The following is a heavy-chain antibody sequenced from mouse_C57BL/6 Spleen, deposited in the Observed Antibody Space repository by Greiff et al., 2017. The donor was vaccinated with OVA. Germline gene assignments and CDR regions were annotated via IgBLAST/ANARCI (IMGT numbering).Heavy chain of an antibody. D-gene: IGHD1-1*01. V-gene: IGHV5-9*04. CDR2: ISGGGGNT. Sequence: DVQLQESGGGLVKPGGSLKLSCAASGFTFSSYTMSWVRQTPEKRLEWVATISGGGGNTYYPDSVKGRFTISRDNAKNTLYLQMSSLRSEDTALYYCARPFYGSSYGGYFDYWGQGTTLTVSS. CDR1: GFTFSSYT. CDR3: ARPFYGSSYGGYFDY. J-gene: IGHJ2*01.